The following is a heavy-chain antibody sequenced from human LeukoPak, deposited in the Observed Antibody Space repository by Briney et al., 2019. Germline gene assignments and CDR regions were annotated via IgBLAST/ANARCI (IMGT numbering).Heavy chain of an antibody. V-gene: IGHV4-34*01. CDR2: INHGGST. D-gene: IGHD1-26*01. Sequence: PSKTLSLTCAVYGGTFSGYYWSWIRQPPGKGLEWIGEINHGGSTNYNPSLKSRVTISVGTSKNQFSLMLSSVTGADTAVYYCGGENTHSGSPSFDYWGQGTLVTVSS. J-gene: IGHJ4*02. CDR3: GGENTHSGSPSFDY. CDR1: GGTFSGYY.